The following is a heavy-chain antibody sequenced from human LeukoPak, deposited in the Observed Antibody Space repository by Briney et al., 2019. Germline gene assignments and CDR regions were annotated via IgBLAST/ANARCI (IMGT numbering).Heavy chain of an antibody. D-gene: IGHD3-16*01. CDR3: ARRNLHDLGYYYMDV. CDR2: IYPGDSDT. J-gene: IGHJ6*03. V-gene: IGHV5-51*01. CDR1: GYSFVSHW. Sequence: GESLKISCKASGYSFVSHWIVWVRQMPGKGLEWMGIIYPGDSDTRYSPSFQGQVTISADKSISTAYLQWSSLKASDTAMYYCARRNLHDLGYYYMDVWGKGTTVTVSS.